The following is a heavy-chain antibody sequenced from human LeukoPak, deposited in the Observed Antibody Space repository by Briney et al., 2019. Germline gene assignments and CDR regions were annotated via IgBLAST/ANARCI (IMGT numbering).Heavy chain of an antibody. CDR1: GFTFSSYW. Sequence: GGSLRLSCAASGFTFSSYWMSWVRQAPGKGLEWVAFIRYDGSNKYYADSVKGRFTISRDNSKNTLYLQMNSLRAEDTAVYYCGSWGVRGDWFDPWGQGTLVTVSS. CDR2: IRYDGSNK. V-gene: IGHV3-30*02. D-gene: IGHD6-13*01. CDR3: GSWGVRGDWFDP. J-gene: IGHJ5*02.